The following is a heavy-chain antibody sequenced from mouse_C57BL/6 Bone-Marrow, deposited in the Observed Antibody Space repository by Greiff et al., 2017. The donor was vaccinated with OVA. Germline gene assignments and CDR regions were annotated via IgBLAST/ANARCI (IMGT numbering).Heavy chain of an antibody. CDR1: GFNIKDDY. Sequence: EVQLQQSGAELVRPGASVKLSCTASGFNIKDDYMHWVKQRPEQGLEWIGWIDPENGDTEYASKFQGKATRTADTSSNTAYLQLSSLTSEDTAVYYCTTDDGSLTYWGQGTLVTVSA. V-gene: IGHV14-4*01. CDR3: TTDDGSLTY. J-gene: IGHJ3*01. CDR2: IDPENGDT. D-gene: IGHD1-1*01.